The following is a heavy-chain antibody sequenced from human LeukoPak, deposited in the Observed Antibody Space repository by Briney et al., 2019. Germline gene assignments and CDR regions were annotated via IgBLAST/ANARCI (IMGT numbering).Heavy chain of an antibody. J-gene: IGHJ4*02. CDR3: ARDLTMIN. V-gene: IGHV3-15*05. Sequence: GGSLRLSCAASGFTFSNGWMSWVRQAPGKGLEWVGHIKTKPDGGTTDYAAPVRGRFTISRDDSRNSLYLQMNSLRAEDTAVYYCARDLTMINWGQGTLVTVSS. CDR2: IKTKPDGGTT. CDR1: GFTFSNGW. D-gene: IGHD3-22*01.